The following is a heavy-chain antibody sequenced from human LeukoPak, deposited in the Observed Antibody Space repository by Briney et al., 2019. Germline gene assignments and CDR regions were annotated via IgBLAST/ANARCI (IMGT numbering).Heavy chain of an antibody. V-gene: IGHV1-69*13. CDR3: ARGNYYGSGSYYNFYDAFDI. J-gene: IGHJ3*02. CDR1: GGTFSSYA. CDR2: IIPIFGTA. Sequence: GASVTVSCKASGGTFSSYAISWVRQAPGQGLEWMGGIIPIFGTANYAQKFQGRVTITADESTSTAYMELSSLRSEDTAVYYCARGNYYGSGSYYNFYDAFDIWGQGTMVTVSS. D-gene: IGHD3-10*01.